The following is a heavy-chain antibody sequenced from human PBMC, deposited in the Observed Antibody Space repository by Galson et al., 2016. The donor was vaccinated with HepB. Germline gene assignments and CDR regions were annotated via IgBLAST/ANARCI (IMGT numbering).Heavy chain of an antibody. Sequence: SLRLSCAASGFTFSTHAMAWVRQAPGKGLEWVSETPAGGYSTYYADSVKGRFTISRDNSKNTLYLQMNSLRVDDTAIYYCVGGYYLYYFEYWGQGTLVTVSS. D-gene: IGHD3-22*01. CDR2: TPAGGYST. V-gene: IGHV3-23*01. J-gene: IGHJ4*02. CDR3: VGGYYLYYFEY. CDR1: GFTFSTHA.